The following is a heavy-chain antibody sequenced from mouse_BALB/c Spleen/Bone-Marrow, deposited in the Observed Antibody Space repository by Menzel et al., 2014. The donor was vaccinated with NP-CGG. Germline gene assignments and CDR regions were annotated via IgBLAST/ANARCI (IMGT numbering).Heavy chain of an antibody. CDR3: SRGVLAYFDY. CDR1: GYAFTNYN. V-gene: IGHV1S135*01. CDR2: IDPYSGGT. J-gene: IGHJ2*01. Sequence: EVQLQQSGPELVKPGASVKVSCKASGYAFTNYNMNWVKRSHGKSLEWIGYIDPYSGGTNYNQKFRGKATLTVDKSSSTAYMHLNSLTSEDSAVYYCSRGVLAYFDYWGQGTTLTVPS. D-gene: IGHD2-14*01.